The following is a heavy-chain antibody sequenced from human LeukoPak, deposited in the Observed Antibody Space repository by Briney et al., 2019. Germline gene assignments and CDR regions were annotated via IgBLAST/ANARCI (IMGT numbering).Heavy chain of an antibody. V-gene: IGHV4-34*01. CDR1: GGSISGYY. CDR2: INHSGST. Sequence: NPSETLSLTCAVYGGSISGYYWSWIRQPPGKGLEWIGEINHSGSTNYNPSLKSRVTISVDTSKNQFSLKLSSVTAADTAVYYCASVRYDYVWGSYRSDTDDYWGQGTLVTVSS. D-gene: IGHD3-16*02. CDR3: ASVRYDYVWGSYRSDTDDY. J-gene: IGHJ4*02.